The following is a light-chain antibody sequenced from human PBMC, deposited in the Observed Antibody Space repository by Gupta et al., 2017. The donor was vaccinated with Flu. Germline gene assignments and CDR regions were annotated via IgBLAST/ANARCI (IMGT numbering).Light chain of an antibody. CDR3: QYFGISNGAS. CDR2: GAS. Sequence: EIVLTQSPGTLSLSPGERAALSCRASQSVSSSFLAWYQQKPGQAPRLLIYGASTRATGTPDRFTGGGSGTAFTLTISRLEPEDLAVYYCQYFGISNGASFGPGTKVEI. V-gene: IGKV3-20*01. J-gene: IGKJ3*01. CDR1: QSVSSSF.